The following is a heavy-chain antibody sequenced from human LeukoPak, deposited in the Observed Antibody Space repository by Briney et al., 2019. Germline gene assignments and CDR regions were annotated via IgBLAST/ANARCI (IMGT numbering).Heavy chain of an antibody. CDR2: ISAYSGNT. CDR1: GYTFTIYG. J-gene: IGHJ4*02. D-gene: IGHD3-22*01. CDR3: ARVWWAPRYYYDSSGYYTDY. V-gene: IGHV1-18*01. Sequence: ASVKVSCTASGYTFTIYGISWGRQAPGQGREWMGWISAYSGNTNYAQKLQGRVTMTTDTSTSRAYMELRSLRSDDTAVYYCARVWWAPRYYYDSSGYYTDYWGQGTLVTVSS.